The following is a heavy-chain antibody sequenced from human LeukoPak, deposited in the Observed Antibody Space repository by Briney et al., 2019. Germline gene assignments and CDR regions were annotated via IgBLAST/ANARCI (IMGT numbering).Heavy chain of an antibody. J-gene: IGHJ2*01. Sequence: SETLSLTCTGSGGSFSSYYWTRIRQPAGKGLEWIGRIYNSGTTNYSPSLESRVTMSLDTSKNRFSLSLSSVTAADTAVHYCARDRLGATGHWRIDVWGRGTLVTVSS. D-gene: IGHD1-26*01. CDR3: ARDRLGATGHWRIDV. CDR1: GGSFSSYY. V-gene: IGHV4-4*07. CDR2: IYNSGTT.